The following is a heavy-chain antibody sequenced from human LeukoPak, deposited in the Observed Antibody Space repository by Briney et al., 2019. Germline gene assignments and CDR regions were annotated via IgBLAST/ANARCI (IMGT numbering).Heavy chain of an antibody. CDR3: AAIRGIMGY. D-gene: IGHD3-10*01. CDR2: VRDKVDGYTT. J-gene: IGHJ4*02. V-gene: IGHV3-72*01. CDR1: GFTFSDHH. Sequence: GGSLRLSCAASGFTFSDHHVDWVRQAPGKGLEWVGRVRDKVDGYTTEYAASVKGRFTISRDDSKNSLYLQMNSLKTEDTAVYYCAAIRGIMGYWGQGTLVTVSS.